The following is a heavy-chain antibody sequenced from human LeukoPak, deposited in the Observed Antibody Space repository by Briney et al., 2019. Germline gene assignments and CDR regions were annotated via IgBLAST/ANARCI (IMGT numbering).Heavy chain of an antibody. V-gene: IGHV3-23*01. CDR1: GFTFSSYA. CDR2: ISGTGGST. D-gene: IGHD3-16*01. J-gene: IGHJ5*02. CDR3: AKNPAPWGINWFDP. Sequence: GGSLRLSCAASGFTFSSYAMSWVRQAPGKRLEWVSAISGTGGSTYYADSVKGRFTISRDNSKNTLYLQMNSLRAEDTAVYYCAKNPAPWGINWFDPWGQGTLVTVSS.